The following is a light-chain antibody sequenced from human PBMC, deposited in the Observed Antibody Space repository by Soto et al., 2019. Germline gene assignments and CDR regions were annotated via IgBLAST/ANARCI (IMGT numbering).Light chain of an antibody. CDR1: QSISSY. CDR2: AAS. V-gene: IGKV1-6*01. CDR3: LQAYNNPWT. Sequence: TQSPSSLSASVGDRVTITCRASQSISSYLNWYQQKPGKAPKLLIYAASALHSGVPSRFSGSGSGTDFTLTISSLQPEDFATYYCLQAYNNPWTFGQGTKVDIK. J-gene: IGKJ1*01.